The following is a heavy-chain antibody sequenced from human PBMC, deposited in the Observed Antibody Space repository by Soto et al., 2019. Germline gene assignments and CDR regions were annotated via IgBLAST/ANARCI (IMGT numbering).Heavy chain of an antibody. D-gene: IGHD2-2*01. J-gene: IGHJ6*03. CDR2: IIPILGIA. Sequence: QVQLVQSGAEVKKPGSSVKVSCKASGGTFSSYTISWVRQAPGQGLEWMGRIIPILGIANYAQKFQGRVTFTADKSPSTAYMELSSLTSEDTAVYYCARGGCSSTSCYSQKHDYSNYVSPNYYYYYMDVWGKGTTVTVSS. V-gene: IGHV1-69*02. CDR3: ARGGCSSTSCYSQKHDYSNYVSPNYYYYYMDV. CDR1: GGTFSSYT.